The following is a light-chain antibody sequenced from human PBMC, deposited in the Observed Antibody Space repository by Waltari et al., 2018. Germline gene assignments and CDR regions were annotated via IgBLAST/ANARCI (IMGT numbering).Light chain of an antibody. Sequence: QSVLTQPPSLSGAPGQRVTISCTGSSSNIGAGYGVQWYQQFPGTAPKLLSYVNTNRPSGGPARFSGSKSGTSPSVAITGRQAEDGADYYCQSYDSSLRGFYFFGTGTKVTV. CDR3: QSYDSSLRGFYF. CDR2: VNT. CDR1: SSNIGAGYG. J-gene: IGLJ1*01. V-gene: IGLV1-40*01.